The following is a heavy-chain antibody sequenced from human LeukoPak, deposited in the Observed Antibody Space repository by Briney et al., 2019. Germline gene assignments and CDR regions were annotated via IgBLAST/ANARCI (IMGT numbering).Heavy chain of an antibody. V-gene: IGHV3-15*01. J-gene: IGHJ4*02. Sequence: PGGSLRLSCAASGFTFNHAWMSWVRQAPGKGLEWVGRIKSKTDGATTEYAAPVKGRFTISRDDSKNTLYLQMNSLKTEDTAVYYCTTVGSSRYYYYFDYWGQGSPVTVSS. CDR3: TTVGSSRYYYYFDY. CDR2: IKSKTDGATT. CDR1: GFTFNHAW. D-gene: IGHD3-22*01.